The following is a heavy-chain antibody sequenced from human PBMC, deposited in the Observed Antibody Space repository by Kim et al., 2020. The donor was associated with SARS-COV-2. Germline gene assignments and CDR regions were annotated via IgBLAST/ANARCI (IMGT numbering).Heavy chain of an antibody. J-gene: IGHJ6*02. CDR3: ARNDVWFGYYGMDV. V-gene: IGHV4-34*01. Sequence: PSLKSRVTRSVDTSKNQFSLKLSSVTAADTAVYYCARNDVWFGYYGMDVWGQGTTVTVSS. D-gene: IGHD3-10*01.